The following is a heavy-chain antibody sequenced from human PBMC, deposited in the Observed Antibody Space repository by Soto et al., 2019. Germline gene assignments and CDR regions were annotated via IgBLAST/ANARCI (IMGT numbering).Heavy chain of an antibody. D-gene: IGHD3-10*01. CDR2: IYYSGST. Sequence: PSETLSLTCTVSGGSISSYYWSWIRQPPGKGLEWIGYIYYSGSTNYNPSLKSRVTISVDTSKNQFSLKLSSVTAADTAVYYCARDNGSGSYAWFDPWGQGTLVTVSS. V-gene: IGHV4-59*01. CDR3: ARDNGSGSYAWFDP. J-gene: IGHJ5*02. CDR1: GGSISSYY.